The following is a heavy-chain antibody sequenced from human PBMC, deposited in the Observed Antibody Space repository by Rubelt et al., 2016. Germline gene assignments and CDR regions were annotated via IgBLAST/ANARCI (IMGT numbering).Heavy chain of an antibody. J-gene: IGHJ6*02. Sequence: QLQLQESGPGLVKPSETLSLTCTVSGGSISSSSYYWGWIRQPPGKGLEWIGSIYYSGSTYYNPSLKSRVTISGGRSETTCSLKMGSVAAAGTAVYYCARRYDSGGYYSLVYGMDVWGQGTTVTVSS. D-gene: IGHD3-22*01. CDR2: IYYSGST. CDR1: GGSISSSSYY. CDR3: ARRYDSGGYYSLVYGMDV. V-gene: IGHV4-39*01.